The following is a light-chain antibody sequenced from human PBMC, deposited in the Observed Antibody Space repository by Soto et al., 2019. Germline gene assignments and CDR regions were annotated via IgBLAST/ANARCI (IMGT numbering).Light chain of an antibody. CDR1: QNVYNN. CDR2: DAS. Sequence: EIVMTQSPATLSVSPGEGATLSCKASQNVYNNLAWYQQRPGQPPRLLIYDASTRATGISARFSGSGYGSEFTFTICSLQSEDFAVYFCQQCRNWPLTFGGGTKVDI. CDR3: QQCRNWPLT. J-gene: IGKJ4*01. V-gene: IGKV3-15*01.